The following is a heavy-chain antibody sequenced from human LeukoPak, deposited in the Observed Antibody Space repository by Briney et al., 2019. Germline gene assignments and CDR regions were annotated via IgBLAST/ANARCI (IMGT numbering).Heavy chain of an antibody. J-gene: IGHJ4*02. CDR3: AKAIDAVAGTGGEDY. CDR2: ISGSGGST. CDR1: GFTFSSYA. Sequence: GGSLRLSCAASGFTFSSYAMTWVRQAPRKGLEWVSGISGSGGSTYYADSVKGRFTISRDNSKNTLYLQMNSLRAEDTAVYYCAKAIDAVAGTGGEDYWGQGTLVTVSS. D-gene: IGHD6-19*01. V-gene: IGHV3-23*01.